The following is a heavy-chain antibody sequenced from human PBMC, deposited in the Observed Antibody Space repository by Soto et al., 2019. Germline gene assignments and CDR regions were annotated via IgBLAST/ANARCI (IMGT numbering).Heavy chain of an antibody. CDR2: IYYSGST. D-gene: IGHD2-21*01. Sequence: SETLSLTCSVSGVSVSDYHWSWIRQPPGKGLEWIGYIYYSGSTNYNPSLKGRVTMSVDTSKNQFSLKLTSVNTADTAIYYCTRGGDPYKTGHWGQGTLVTVSS. CDR3: TRGGDPYKTGH. CDR1: GVSVSDYH. V-gene: IGHV4-59*02. J-gene: IGHJ4*02.